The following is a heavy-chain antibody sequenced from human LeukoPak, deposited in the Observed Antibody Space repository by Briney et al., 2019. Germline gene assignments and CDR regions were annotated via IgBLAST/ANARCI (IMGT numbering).Heavy chain of an antibody. J-gene: IGHJ6*03. CDR3: ARVTSSSSGLDYYYYYMDV. CDR1: GGSISSYY. D-gene: IGHD6-6*01. CDR2: IYTSGST. Sequence: SETLSLTCTVSGGSISSYYWSWIRQPAGKGLKWIGRIYTSGSTNYNPSLKSRVTMSVDTSKNQFSLKLSSVTAADTAVYYCARVTSSSSGLDYYYYYMDVWGKGTTVTVSS. V-gene: IGHV4-4*07.